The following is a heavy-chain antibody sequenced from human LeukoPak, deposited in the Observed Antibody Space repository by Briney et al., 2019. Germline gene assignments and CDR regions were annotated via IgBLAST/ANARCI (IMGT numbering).Heavy chain of an antibody. CDR2: MNPNSGNT. D-gene: IGHD6-13*01. Sequence: ASVKVSCKASGYTFTSYDINWVRQATGQGLEWMGWMNPNSGNTGYAQKFQGRVTMTRNTSISTAYMELSSLRSEDTAVYYCARVAFLGYSSSWLWETYTPYFDYWGQGTLVTVSS. CDR3: ARVAFLGYSSSWLWETYTPYFDY. CDR1: GYTFTSYD. V-gene: IGHV1-8*01. J-gene: IGHJ4*02.